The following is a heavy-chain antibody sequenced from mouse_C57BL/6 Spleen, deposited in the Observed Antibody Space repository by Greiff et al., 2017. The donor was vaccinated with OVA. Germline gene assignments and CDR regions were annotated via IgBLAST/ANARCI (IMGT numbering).Heavy chain of an antibody. D-gene: IGHD4-1*01. J-gene: IGHJ4*01. CDR2: ISYDGSN. CDR1: GYSITSGYY. V-gene: IGHV3-6*01. CDR3: ARDPGTYAMDY. Sequence: EVQLKESGPGLVKPSQSLSLTCSVTGYSITSGYYWNWIRQFPGNKLEWMGYISYDGSNNYNPSLKNRISITRDTSKNQFFLKLNSVTTEDTATYYCARDPGTYAMDYWGQGTSVTVSS.